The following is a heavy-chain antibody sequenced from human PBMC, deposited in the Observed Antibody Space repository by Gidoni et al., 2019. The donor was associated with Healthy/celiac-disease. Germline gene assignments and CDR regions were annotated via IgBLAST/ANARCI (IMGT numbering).Heavy chain of an antibody. J-gene: IGHJ6*02. D-gene: IGHD6-13*01. Sequence: EVQLLESGGGLVQPGGSLRLSCAASGFTFSSYAMSWVRQAPGKGLEWVSAISGSGGSTYYADSVKGRFTISRDNSKNTLYLQMNSLRAEDTAVYYCAKDLDSSSWYWYYYYYGMDVWGQGTTVTVSS. CDR3: AKDLDSSSWYWYYYYYGMDV. V-gene: IGHV3-23*01. CDR2: ISGSGGST. CDR1: GFTFSSYA.